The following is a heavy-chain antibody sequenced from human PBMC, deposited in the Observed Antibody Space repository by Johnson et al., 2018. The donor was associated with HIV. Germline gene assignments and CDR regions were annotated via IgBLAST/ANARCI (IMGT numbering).Heavy chain of an antibody. V-gene: IGHV3-9*01. J-gene: IGHJ3*02. CDR1: GFTIDDDA. CDR2: ISWNSDTI. CDR3: AKGGPLFVDAFDI. D-gene: IGHD3-3*01. Sequence: VQLVESGGGFVQPSRSLRLSCAPSGFTIDDDAIHWVRQAPGKGLEWVSGISWNSDTIGYADSVKGRFAISRDNAKNSLYLQMNSLRAEDTALYYCAKGGPLFVDAFDIWGLGTMVTVSS.